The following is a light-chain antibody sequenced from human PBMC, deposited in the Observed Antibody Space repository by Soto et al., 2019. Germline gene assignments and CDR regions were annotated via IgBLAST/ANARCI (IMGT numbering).Light chain of an antibody. CDR2: DVS. V-gene: IGLV2-11*01. Sequence: QSALTQPRSVSGSPGQSVTISCTGTSSDVGGYNYVSWYQQHPGKAPTLMIYDVSKRPSGVSDRFSGSKSSNAASLTISGLQAEDEADDYCCSYAGSYVVFGGGTKVTVL. CDR1: SSDVGGYNY. J-gene: IGLJ2*01. CDR3: CSYAGSYVV.